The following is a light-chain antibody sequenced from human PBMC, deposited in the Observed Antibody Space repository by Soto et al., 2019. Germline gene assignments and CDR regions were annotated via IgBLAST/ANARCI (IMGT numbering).Light chain of an antibody. CDR3: QQYGSSPFT. CDR2: AAS. Sequence: EIVLTQSPGTLSLSPGERATLSCRPSQSVSSSYLAWYQQKPGQGPRLLIYAASSRATGIPDRFSGSGSGTEFTLTISRLETEDFAVYYCQQYGSSPFTFGPGPKVDI. J-gene: IGKJ3*01. V-gene: IGKV3-20*01. CDR1: QSVSSSY.